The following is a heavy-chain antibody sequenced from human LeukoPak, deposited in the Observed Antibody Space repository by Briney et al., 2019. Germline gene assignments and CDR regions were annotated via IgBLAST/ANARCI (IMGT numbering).Heavy chain of an antibody. CDR3: AKGLYYGSGSYNWFDP. J-gene: IGHJ5*02. CDR2: ISWNSGSI. Sequence: GGSLRLSCAASGFTFDDYAMHWVRQAPGKGLERVSGISWNSGSIGYADSVKGRFTISRDNAKNSLYLQMNSLRAEDTALYYCAKGLYYGSGSYNWFDPWGQGTLVTVSS. D-gene: IGHD3-10*01. CDR1: GFTFDDYA. V-gene: IGHV3-9*01.